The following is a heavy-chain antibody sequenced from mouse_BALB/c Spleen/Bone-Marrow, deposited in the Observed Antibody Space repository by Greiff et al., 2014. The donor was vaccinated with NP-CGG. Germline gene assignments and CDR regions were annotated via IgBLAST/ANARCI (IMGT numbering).Heavy chain of an antibody. V-gene: IGHV14-3*02. CDR2: IDPANGNT. J-gene: IGHJ4*01. Sequence: EVQLQESGAELVKPGASVKLSCTASGFNIKDTYMHWVMQRPEQGLERIGRIDPANGNTKYDPKFQGKATITADTSSNTAYLQLSSLTSEDTAVYYCARYRYYGSSYAMDYWGQGTSVTVSS. D-gene: IGHD1-1*01. CDR1: GFNIKDTY. CDR3: ARYRYYGSSYAMDY.